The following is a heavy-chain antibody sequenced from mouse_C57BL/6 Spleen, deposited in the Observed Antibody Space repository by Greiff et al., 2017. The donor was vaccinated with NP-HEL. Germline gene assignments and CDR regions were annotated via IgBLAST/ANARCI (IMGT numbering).Heavy chain of an antibody. CDR3: ARSTGDWYFDV. J-gene: IGHJ1*03. V-gene: IGHV1-42*01. D-gene: IGHD4-1*01. CDR1: GYSFTGYY. CDR2: INPSTGGT. Sequence: EVQVVESGPELVKPGASVKISCKASGYSFTGYYMNWVKQSPEKSLEWIGEINPSTGGTTYNQKFKAKATLTVDKSSSTAYMQLKSLTSEDSAVYYCARSTGDWYFDVWGTGTTVTVSS.